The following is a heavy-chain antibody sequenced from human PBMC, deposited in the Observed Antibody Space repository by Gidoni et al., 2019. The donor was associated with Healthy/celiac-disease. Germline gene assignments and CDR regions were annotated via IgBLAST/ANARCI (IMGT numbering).Heavy chain of an antibody. Sequence: QVQLVQSGAEVKKPGASVKVSCKVSGYTLTELSMHWVRQAPGKGLEWMGGFDPEDGETIYAQKFQGRVTMTEDTSTDTACMELSSLRSEDTAVYYCATVHHYDILTGYYPYYFDYWGQGTLVTVSS. CDR2: FDPEDGET. V-gene: IGHV1-24*01. CDR1: GYTLTELS. CDR3: ATVHHYDILTGYYPYYFDY. J-gene: IGHJ4*02. D-gene: IGHD3-9*01.